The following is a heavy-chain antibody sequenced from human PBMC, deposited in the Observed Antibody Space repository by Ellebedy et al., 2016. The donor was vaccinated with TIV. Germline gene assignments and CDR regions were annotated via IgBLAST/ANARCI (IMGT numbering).Heavy chain of an antibody. CDR2: ISSSSSYI. CDR1: GFTFSSYS. J-gene: IGHJ4*02. CDR3: ARKLPFDY. V-gene: IGHV3-21*05. D-gene: IGHD5-24*01. Sequence: GGSLRLXXAASGFTFSSYSMNWVRQAPGKGLEWVSYISSSSSYIYYADSVKGRFTISRDNAKNSLYLQMNSLRAEDTAVYYCARKLPFDYWGQGTLVTVSS.